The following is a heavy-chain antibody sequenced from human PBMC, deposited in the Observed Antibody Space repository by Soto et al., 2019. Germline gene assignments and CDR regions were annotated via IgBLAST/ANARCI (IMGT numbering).Heavy chain of an antibody. Sequence: EVQLVESGGGLVQPGGSLRLSCAASGFTFSSYWMSWVRQAPGKGLEWVANIKQDGSEKYYVDSVKGRFTISRDNAKNSLYLQMNSLRAEDTAVYYCARDESIYSSSWYTFDYWGQGTLVTVSS. D-gene: IGHD6-13*01. V-gene: IGHV3-7*05. CDR3: ARDESIYSSSWYTFDY. J-gene: IGHJ4*02. CDR1: GFTFSSYW. CDR2: IKQDGSEK.